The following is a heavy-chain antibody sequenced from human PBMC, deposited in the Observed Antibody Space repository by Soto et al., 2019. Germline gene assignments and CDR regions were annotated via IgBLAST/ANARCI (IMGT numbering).Heavy chain of an antibody. CDR3: AIDLPENWFDP. V-gene: IGHV3-11*06. J-gene: IGHJ5*02. CDR1: GFTFSDYY. Sequence: QVQLVESGGGLVKPGGSLRLSCAASGFTFSDYYMSWIRQAPGKGLEWVSYISSSSSYTNYADSVKGRFTISRDNAKNSLHLQMNSLRAEDTAVYYCAIDLPENWFDPWGQGTLVTVSS. CDR2: ISSSSSYT.